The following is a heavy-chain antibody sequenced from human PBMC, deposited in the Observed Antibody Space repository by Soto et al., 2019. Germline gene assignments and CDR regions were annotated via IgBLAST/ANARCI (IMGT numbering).Heavy chain of an antibody. CDR2: IYYSGST. Sequence: PSETLSLTCTVSGGSISSYYWSWIRQPPGKGLEWIGHIYYSGSTNYNPSLKSRVTISVGTSKNQFSLKLSSVTAADTAVYYCARQYKSGYPYYYYMDVWGKGTTVTASS. CDR1: GGSISSYY. V-gene: IGHV4-59*01. CDR3: ARQYKSGYPYYYYMDV. D-gene: IGHD3-3*01. J-gene: IGHJ6*03.